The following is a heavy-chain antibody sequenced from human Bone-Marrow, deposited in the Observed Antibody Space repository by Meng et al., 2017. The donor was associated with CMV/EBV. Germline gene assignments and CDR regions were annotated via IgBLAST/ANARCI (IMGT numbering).Heavy chain of an antibody. CDR3: ARDGGYSRSVYGLYYYYGMDA. CDR2: IYYSGST. J-gene: IGHJ6*02. D-gene: IGHD3-22*01. CDR1: GGSISSSSYY. Sequence: SETLSLTCTVSGGSISSSSYYWGWIRQPPGKGLEWIGSIYYSGSTYYNPSLKSRVTISVDTSKNQFSLKLSSVTAADTAVYYCARDGGYSRSVYGLYYYYGMDAWGQGTTVTVSS. V-gene: IGHV4-39*07.